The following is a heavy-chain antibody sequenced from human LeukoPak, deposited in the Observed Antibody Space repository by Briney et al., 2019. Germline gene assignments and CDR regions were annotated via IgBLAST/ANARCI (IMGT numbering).Heavy chain of an antibody. Sequence: ASVKVSCKASGYTFTGYYMHWVRQAPGQGLEWMGWINPNSGGTNYAQKFQGRVTMTGDTSISTAYMELSRLRSDDTAVYYCARAEYYDSSGPVDYWGQGTLVTVSS. J-gene: IGHJ4*02. V-gene: IGHV1-2*02. CDR3: ARAEYYDSSGPVDY. D-gene: IGHD3-22*01. CDR1: GYTFTGYY. CDR2: INPNSGGT.